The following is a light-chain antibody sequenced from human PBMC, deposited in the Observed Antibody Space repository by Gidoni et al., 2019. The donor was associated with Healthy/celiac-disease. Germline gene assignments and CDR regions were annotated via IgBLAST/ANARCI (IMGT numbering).Light chain of an antibody. CDR1: QSVSSSY. J-gene: IGKJ2*01. CDR3: QQYGSSPRYT. CDR2: GAS. Sequence: EIVLTQSPATLSLSPGERTTLSCRASQSVSSSYLAWYQQKPGQAPSLLIYGASSRATGLLDRFSGSGSGTDFTLTISRLEPEDFAVYYCQQYGSSPRYTFXQXTKLEIK. V-gene: IGKV3-20*01.